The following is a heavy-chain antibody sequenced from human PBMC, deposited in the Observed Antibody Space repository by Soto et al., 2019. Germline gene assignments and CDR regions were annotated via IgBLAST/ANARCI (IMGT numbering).Heavy chain of an antibody. J-gene: IGHJ4*02. D-gene: IGHD2-2*01. CDR1: GFTFSSYA. Sequence: EVQLLESGGGLVQPGGSLRLSCAASGFTFSSYAMSWVRQAPAKGLEWVSAISGSGGSTYYADSVKGRFTISRDNSKKTLYLEMNSVRAEDTVVYYCAKGRGYCSSTSCYVGSDYWGQGALVTVSS. CDR2: ISGSGGST. CDR3: AKGRGYCSSTSCYVGSDY. V-gene: IGHV3-23*01.